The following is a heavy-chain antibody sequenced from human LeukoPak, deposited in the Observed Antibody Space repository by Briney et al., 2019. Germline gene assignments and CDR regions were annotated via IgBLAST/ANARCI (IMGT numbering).Heavy chain of an antibody. CDR1: GYSITSGYY. CDR3: ARDAVDTASDY. CDR2: IYYSGST. D-gene: IGHD5-18*01. V-gene: IGHV4-38-2*02. Sequence: MSSETLSLTCTVSGYSITSGYYWGWIRQPPGKGLEWIGSIYYSGSTYYNPSLKSRVTISVDTSKNQFSLKLSSVTAADTAVYYCARDAVDTASDYWGQGTLVTVSS. J-gene: IGHJ4*02.